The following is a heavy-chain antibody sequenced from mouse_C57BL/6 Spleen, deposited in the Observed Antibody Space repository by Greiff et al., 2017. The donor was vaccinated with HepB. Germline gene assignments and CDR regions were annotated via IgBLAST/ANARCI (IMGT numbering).Heavy chain of an antibody. CDR2: IYPRSGNT. D-gene: IGHD3-2*02. J-gene: IGHJ4*01. Sequence: QVQLQQSGAELARPGASVKLSCKASGYTFTSYGISWVKQRTGQGLEWIGEIYPRSGNTYYNEKFKGKATLTADKSSSTAYMELRSLTSEDSAVYFCARSSSSGYRHYYAMDYWGQGTSVTVSS. CDR3: ARSSSSGYRHYYAMDY. CDR1: GYTFTSYG. V-gene: IGHV1-81*01.